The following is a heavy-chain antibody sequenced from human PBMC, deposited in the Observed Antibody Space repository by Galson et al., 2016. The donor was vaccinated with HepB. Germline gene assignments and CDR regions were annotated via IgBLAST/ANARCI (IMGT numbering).Heavy chain of an antibody. CDR2: INPSGDYT. V-gene: IGHV1-46*01. J-gene: IGHJ5*01. Sequence: SVKVSCKASGYTFSDYYLHWVRQAPGQGLEWMGIINPSGDYTNYPQKFQGRVTMTTDASTSTVYMELSSLRSDDTAVYYCARDSRCGGLSCYDSWGQGTLVTVSS. CDR3: ARDSRCGGLSCYDS. CDR1: GYTFSDYY. D-gene: IGHD2-21*01.